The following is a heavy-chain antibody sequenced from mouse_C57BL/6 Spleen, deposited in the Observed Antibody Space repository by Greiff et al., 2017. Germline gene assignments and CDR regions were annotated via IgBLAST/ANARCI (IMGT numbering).Heavy chain of an antibody. Sequence: EVQGVESGGGLVQPGGSMKLSCVASGFTFSNYWMNWVRQSPEKGLEWVAQIRLKSDNYATHYAESVKGRFTISRDDSKSSVYLQMNNLRAEDTGIYYCTGRGYGSSFDYWGQGTTLTVSS. CDR2: IRLKSDNYAT. J-gene: IGHJ2*01. D-gene: IGHD1-1*01. CDR3: TGRGYGSSFDY. V-gene: IGHV6-3*01. CDR1: GFTFSNYW.